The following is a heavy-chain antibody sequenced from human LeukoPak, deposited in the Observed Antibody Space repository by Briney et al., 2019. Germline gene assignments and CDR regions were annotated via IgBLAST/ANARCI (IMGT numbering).Heavy chain of an antibody. CDR1: GYTFTSYG. CDR2: ISAYNGNT. V-gene: IGHV1-18*01. J-gene: IGHJ4*02. Sequence: ASVKVSCKASGYTFTSYGISWVRQPPGPGHEWMGWISAYNGNTNYAQKLQGRVTMTTDTSTSTAYMELRSLRSDDTAVYYCAREGYSYGQHPFDYWGQGTLVTVSS. CDR3: AREGYSYGQHPFDY. D-gene: IGHD5-18*01.